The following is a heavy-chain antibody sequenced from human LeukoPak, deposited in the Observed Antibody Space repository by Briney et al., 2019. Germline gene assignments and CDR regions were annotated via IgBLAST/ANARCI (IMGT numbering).Heavy chain of an antibody. Sequence: ASVKVSCKASGGTFSSYAISWVRQAPGQGLEWMGRIIPIFGTANYAQKFQGRVTITTDESTSTAYMELNSLRSEDTAVYYCARDVLRTNVTTTSYYYYMDVWGKGTTVTVSS. V-gene: IGHV1-69*05. D-gene: IGHD2/OR15-2a*01. CDR1: GGTFSSYA. CDR3: ARDVLRTNVTTTSYYYYMDV. J-gene: IGHJ6*03. CDR2: IIPIFGTA.